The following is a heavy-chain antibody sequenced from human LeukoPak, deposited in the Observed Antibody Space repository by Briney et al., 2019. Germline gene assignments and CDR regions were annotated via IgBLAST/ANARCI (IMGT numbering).Heavy chain of an antibody. CDR3: ARHSSSQRPNFDY. V-gene: IGHV4-34*01. CDR2: INHSGST. J-gene: IGHJ4*02. Sequence: SETLSLTCAVYGGSFSGYYWSWIRQPPGKGLEWIGEINHSGSTNYNPSLKSRVTISVDTSKNQFSLKLSSVTAADTAVYYCARHSSSQRPNFDYWGQGTLVTVSS. CDR1: GGSFSGYY. D-gene: IGHD6-13*01.